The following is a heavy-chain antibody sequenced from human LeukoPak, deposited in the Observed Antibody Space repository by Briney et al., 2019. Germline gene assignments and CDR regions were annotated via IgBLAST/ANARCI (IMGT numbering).Heavy chain of an antibody. Sequence: SETLSLTCTVSGGSISSSSYYWGWIRQPPGKGLEWIGSIYYSGSTYYNPSLKSRVTISVDTSKNQFSLKLSSVTAADTAVYYCVRITIFGVVIDWGQGTLVTVSS. D-gene: IGHD3-3*01. V-gene: IGHV4-39*07. CDR3: VRITIFGVVID. J-gene: IGHJ4*02. CDR1: GGSISSSSYY. CDR2: IYYSGST.